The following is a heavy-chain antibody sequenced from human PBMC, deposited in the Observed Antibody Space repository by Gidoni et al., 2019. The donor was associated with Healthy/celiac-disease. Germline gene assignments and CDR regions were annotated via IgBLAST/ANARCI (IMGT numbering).Heavy chain of an antibody. CDR2: ISYDGSNN. V-gene: IGHV3-30-3*01. J-gene: IGHJ4*02. D-gene: IGHD2-15*01. Sequence: QVQLVESGGGVVQPGRSLRLSCAASGCTFSSYAMHWVRQAPGKGLEWVAVISYDGSNNYYADSVKGRFTISRDNSKNTLYLQMNSLRAEDTAVYYCARDRRSVVAAMGEIDYWGQGTLVTVSS. CDR3: ARDRRSVVAAMGEIDY. CDR1: GCTFSSYA.